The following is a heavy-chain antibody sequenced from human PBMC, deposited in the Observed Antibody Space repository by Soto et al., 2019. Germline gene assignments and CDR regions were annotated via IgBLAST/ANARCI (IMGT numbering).Heavy chain of an antibody. Sequence: QVQLVQSGAEVKKPGASVKVSCKVSGYTLTELSMHWVRQSPGKGLEWMGGFDPEDGETIYAQKFQGRVTMTEDTSTDTAHMELSSLRSEDTVVYYCATDGRHIAAAGTGYSYGMDVWGQGTTVTVSS. CDR2: FDPEDGET. CDR1: GYTLTELS. J-gene: IGHJ6*02. D-gene: IGHD6-13*01. V-gene: IGHV1-24*01. CDR3: ATDGRHIAAAGTGYSYGMDV.